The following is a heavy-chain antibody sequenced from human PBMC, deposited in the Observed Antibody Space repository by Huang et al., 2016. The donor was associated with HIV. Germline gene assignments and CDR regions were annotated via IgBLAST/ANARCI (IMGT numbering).Heavy chain of an antibody. V-gene: IGHV3-33*04. J-gene: IGHJ4*02. CDR3: ARGDYYDSSGYHPGYFDY. D-gene: IGHD3-22*01. CDR1: GFILSNYG. Sequence: VQLIESGGGVVQPGKSLILSCATSGFILSNYGMHWVRQAPGEGLKWGAVIRNDGMKKNYADSVRGRFTVGRDNGNNTLFLQMRSLGVDDTAVYYCARGDYYDSSGYHPGYFDYWGQGILVTVSS. CDR2: IRNDGMKK.